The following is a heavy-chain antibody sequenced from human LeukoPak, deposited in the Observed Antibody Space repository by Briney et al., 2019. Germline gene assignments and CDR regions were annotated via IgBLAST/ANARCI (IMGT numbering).Heavy chain of an antibody. CDR2: IWYDGSNK. CDR3: ARGLAVAGTGDAFDI. D-gene: IGHD6-19*01. J-gene: IGHJ3*02. Sequence: GRSLRLSCAASGFTFSSYGMHWVRQAPGKGLEWVAVIWYDGSNKHYADSVKGRFTISRDNSKNTLYLQMNSLRAEDTAVYYCARGLAVAGTGDAFDIWGQGTMVTVSS. V-gene: IGHV3-33*01. CDR1: GFTFSSYG.